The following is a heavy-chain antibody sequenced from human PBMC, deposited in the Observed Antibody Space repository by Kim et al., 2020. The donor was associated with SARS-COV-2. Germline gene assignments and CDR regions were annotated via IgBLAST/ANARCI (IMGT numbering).Heavy chain of an antibody. Sequence: GGSLRLSCAASGFTFSSYGMHWVRQAPGKGLEWVAVISYDGSNKYYADSVKGRFTISRDNSKNTLYLQMNSLRAEDTAVYYCAKDHRYCSGGSCYHFFDYWGQGTLVTVSS. CDR2: ISYDGSNK. CDR3: AKDHRYCSGGSCYHFFDY. D-gene: IGHD2-15*01. CDR1: GFTFSSYG. J-gene: IGHJ4*02. V-gene: IGHV3-30*18.